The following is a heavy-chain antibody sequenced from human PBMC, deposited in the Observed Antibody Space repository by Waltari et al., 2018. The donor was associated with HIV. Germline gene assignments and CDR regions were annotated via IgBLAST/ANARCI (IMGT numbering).Heavy chain of an antibody. CDR2: IKSKTDGWTT. CDR1: GFTFSNAW. V-gene: IGHV3-15*01. Sequence: EVQLVESGGGLVKPGGSLRLSCAASGFTFSNAWMSWVRQAPGKGLEWVGRIKSKTDGWTTDYAAPVKGRFTISRDDSKNTLYLQMNSLKTEDTAVYYCTIEPRIAVAGPYGMDVWGQGTTVTVSS. D-gene: IGHD6-19*01. CDR3: TIEPRIAVAGPYGMDV. J-gene: IGHJ6*02.